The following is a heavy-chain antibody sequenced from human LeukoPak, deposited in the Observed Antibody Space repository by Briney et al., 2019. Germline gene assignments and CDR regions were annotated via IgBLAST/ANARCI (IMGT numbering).Heavy chain of an antibody. D-gene: IGHD3-9*01. CDR2: IIGTDNK. J-gene: IGHJ5*02. Sequence: GGSLRLSCAASGFTFRTYTMNWVRQAPGKGLEWVSAIIGTDNKYYADSVKGRFTISRDNSKNTLYLQMNDLRADDTAVYYCAKLIMDGPIYDILTGYPWFDPWGQGTLVTVSS. V-gene: IGHV3-23*01. CDR1: GFTFRTYT. CDR3: AKLIMDGPIYDILTGYPWFDP.